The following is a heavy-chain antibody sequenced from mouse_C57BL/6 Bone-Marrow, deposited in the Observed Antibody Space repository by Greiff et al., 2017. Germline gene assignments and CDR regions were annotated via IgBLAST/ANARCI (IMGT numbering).Heavy chain of an antibody. CDR2: IRLKSDNYAT. CDR3: AGCYANYEGFAY. D-gene: IGHD2-1*01. V-gene: IGHV6-3*01. J-gene: IGHJ3*01. CDR1: GFTFSNYW. Sequence: EVQRVESGGGLVQPGGSMKLSCVASGFTFSNYWMNWVRQSPEKGLEWVAQIRLKSDNYATNYAESVKGRFTISRDDSKSSVYLQMNNLRAEDTGIYSCAGCYANYEGFAYWGQGTLVTVSA.